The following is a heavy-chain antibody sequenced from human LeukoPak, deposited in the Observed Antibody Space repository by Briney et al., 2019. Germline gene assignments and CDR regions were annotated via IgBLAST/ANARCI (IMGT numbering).Heavy chain of an antibody. CDR2: ISGSGGST. CDR3: AKGGWDSGYDFDY. D-gene: IGHD5-12*01. J-gene: IGHJ4*02. CDR1: GVTLSSYA. V-gene: IGHV3-23*01. Sequence: GGSLRLSCAVSGVTLSSYAMSWVRQAPGKGLEWVSAISGSGGSTYYADSVKGRFTISRDNSKNTLYLQMNSLRAEDTAVYYCAKGGWDSGYDFDYWGQGTLVTVSS.